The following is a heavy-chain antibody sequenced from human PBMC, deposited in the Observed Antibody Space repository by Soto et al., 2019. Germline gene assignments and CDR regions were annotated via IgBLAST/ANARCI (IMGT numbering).Heavy chain of an antibody. V-gene: IGHV3-23*01. CDR3: AKDQDRYSYGRRYYYGMDV. CDR2: ISGSGGST. Sequence: LRLSCAASGFTFSSYAMSWVRQAPGKGLEWVSAISGSGGSTYYADSVKGRFTISRDNSKNTLYLQMNSLRAEDTAVYYCAKDQDRYSYGRRYYYGMDVWGQGTTVTVSS. D-gene: IGHD5-18*01. J-gene: IGHJ6*02. CDR1: GFTFSSYA.